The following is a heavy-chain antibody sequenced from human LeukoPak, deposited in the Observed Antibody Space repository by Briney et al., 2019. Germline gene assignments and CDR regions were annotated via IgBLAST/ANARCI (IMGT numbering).Heavy chain of an antibody. CDR1: GFTLSSYW. Sequence: PGGSLRLSCAASGFTLSSYWMHWVRQAPGKGLVWVSRITNDGSSTTYADSVKGRFTVSRDNAKNTLYLQMNSLRAEDTAVYYCAREPGDRYTLDYWGQGTLVTVSS. J-gene: IGHJ4*02. CDR3: AREPGDRYTLDY. V-gene: IGHV3-74*01. CDR2: ITNDGSST. D-gene: IGHD3-16*02.